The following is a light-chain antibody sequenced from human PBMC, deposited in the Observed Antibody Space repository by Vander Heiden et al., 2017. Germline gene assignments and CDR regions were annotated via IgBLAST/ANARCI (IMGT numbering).Light chain of an antibody. V-gene: IGKV3-20*01. CDR2: GAS. CDR3: QQYGSSPRYT. Sequence: IVLTHSPGTLSLSPRERATLSCRASQSVSSSYLAWYQQKPGQAPRLLIYGASSRATGIPDRFSGSGSGTDFTLTISRLEPEDFAVYYCQQYGSSPRYTFGQGTKLEIK. CDR1: QSVSSSY. J-gene: IGKJ2*01.